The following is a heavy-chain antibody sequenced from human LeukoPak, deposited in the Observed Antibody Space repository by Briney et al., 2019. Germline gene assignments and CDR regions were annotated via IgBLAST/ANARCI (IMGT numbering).Heavy chain of an antibody. CDR2: IKQDGSEK. Sequence: PGGSLRLSCAASGFTFSSYGTSWVRQAPGKGLEWVANIKQDGSEKYYVDSVKGRFTISRDNAKNSLYLQMNSLRAEDTAVYYCVRDSGWYHLGYWGQGTLVTVSS. CDR1: GFTFSSYG. V-gene: IGHV3-7*01. CDR3: VRDSGWYHLGY. D-gene: IGHD6-19*01. J-gene: IGHJ4*02.